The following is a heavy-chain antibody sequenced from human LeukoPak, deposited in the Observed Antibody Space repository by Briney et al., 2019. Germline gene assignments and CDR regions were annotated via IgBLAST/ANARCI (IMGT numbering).Heavy chain of an antibody. D-gene: IGHD1-7*01. J-gene: IGHJ4*02. V-gene: IGHV3-21*01. CDR3: ARDLANWNYVAEEDY. CDR1: GFTFSSYS. Sequence: GGSLRLSWAASGFTFSSYSMNWVRQAPGKGLEGVSSISSSSSYIYYADSVKGRFTISRDNAKNSLYLQMNSLRAEDTAVYYCARDLANWNYVAEEDYWGQGTLVTVSS. CDR2: ISSSSSYI.